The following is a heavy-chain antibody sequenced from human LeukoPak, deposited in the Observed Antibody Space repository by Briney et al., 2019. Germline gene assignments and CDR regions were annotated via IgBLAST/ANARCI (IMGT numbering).Heavy chain of an antibody. CDR2: ISGSDGTT. V-gene: IGHV3-23*01. CDR1: GFTFSSYA. CDR3: AKGTSFSSWYYFDY. D-gene: IGHD6-13*01. Sequence: GGSLRLSCAASGFTFSSYAMSWVRQAPGKGLEWVSSISGSDGTTYYADSVKGRFTISRDNSKYTLSLQMNSLRAEDTAVYYCAKGTSFSSWYYFDYWGQGTLVTVSS. J-gene: IGHJ4*02.